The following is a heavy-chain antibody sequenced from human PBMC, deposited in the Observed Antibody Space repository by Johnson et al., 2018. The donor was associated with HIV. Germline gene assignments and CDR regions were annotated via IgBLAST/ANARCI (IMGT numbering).Heavy chain of an antibody. J-gene: IGHJ3*02. CDR3: AREGPSERAGFDI. CDR1: GFTFSDYY. Sequence: QVLLVESGGGLVKPGGSLRLSCAASGFTFSDYYMSWIRQAPGKGLEWVSYISSSGSTIYYADSVKGRFTISRDRSKNTVSLQMNSLRADDTAVYYCAREGPSERAGFDIWGQGTMVTVSS. V-gene: IGHV3-11*04. CDR2: ISSSGSTI.